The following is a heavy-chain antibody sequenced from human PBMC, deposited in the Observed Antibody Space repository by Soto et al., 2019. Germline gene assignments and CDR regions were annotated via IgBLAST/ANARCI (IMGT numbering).Heavy chain of an antibody. CDR3: ARHTPAISISDH. J-gene: IGHJ4*02. D-gene: IGHD2-15*01. V-gene: IGHV4-39*01. Sequence: QLQLQESGPGLVKPSETLSLTCTVSGGSISISSYYWGWISQPPGKGLEWIGSIYYSGSTYYNPSLKSRVTISVDTSKNQFSLKLSSVTAADTAVYYCARHTPAISISDHWGQGTLVTVSS. CDR2: IYYSGST. CDR1: GGSISISSYY.